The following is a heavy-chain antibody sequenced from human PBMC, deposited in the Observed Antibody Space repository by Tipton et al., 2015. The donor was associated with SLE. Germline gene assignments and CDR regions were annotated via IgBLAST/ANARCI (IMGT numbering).Heavy chain of an antibody. V-gene: IGHV4-59*12. CDR1: GGSISSYY. CDR2: IYYSGSA. J-gene: IGHJ4*02. CDR3: ARVSPYCGGDCYPVDY. Sequence: TLSLTCTVSGGSISSYYWSWIRQPPGKGLEWIGYIYYSGSANYNPSLKSRVTISVDTSKNQFFLKLSSVTAADTAVYYCARVSPYCGGDCYPVDYWGQGTLVTVSS. D-gene: IGHD2-21*01.